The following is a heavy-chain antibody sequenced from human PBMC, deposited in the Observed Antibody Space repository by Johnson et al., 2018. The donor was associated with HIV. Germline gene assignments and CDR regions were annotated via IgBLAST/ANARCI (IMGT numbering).Heavy chain of an antibody. CDR2: ISFDGSNK. Sequence: QMLLVESGGGVVQPGRSLRLSCAASGFTFSNYAMHWVRQVPGKGLEWVAIISFDGSNKYYADSVKGRFTISRDNSKNTLYLQMNSLRAEDTAVNYCARGPRHTYHYDSSGYSGAFDIWGQGTMVTVSS. CDR3: ARGPRHTYHYDSSGYSGAFDI. D-gene: IGHD3-22*01. V-gene: IGHV3-30*04. J-gene: IGHJ3*02. CDR1: GFTFSNYA.